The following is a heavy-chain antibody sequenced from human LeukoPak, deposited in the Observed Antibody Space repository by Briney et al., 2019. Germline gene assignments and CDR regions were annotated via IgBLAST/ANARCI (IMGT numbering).Heavy chain of an antibody. CDR2: ISGYGANT. D-gene: IGHD1-26*01. CDR1: GVTFNLYG. J-gene: IGHJ5*02. Sequence: PGGSLRLSCAASGVTFNLYGMSWVRQVPGKGREWVSGISGYGANTYYADSVKGRFTISRDNSKNTVFLQMNSLTVEDTAVYHCAKDRGPYLGIDNNWFDPWGQGTLVIVSS. V-gene: IGHV3-23*01. CDR3: AKDRGPYLGIDNNWFDP.